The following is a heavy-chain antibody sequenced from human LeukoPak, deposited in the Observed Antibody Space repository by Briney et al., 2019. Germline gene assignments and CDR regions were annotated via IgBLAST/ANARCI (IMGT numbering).Heavy chain of an antibody. D-gene: IGHD4-17*01. CDR3: ARVYRATVMYYYYYGMDV. V-gene: IGHV4-59*12. CDR2: IHYSGST. Sequence: SETLSLTCTVSGGSIGSYYWNWIRQAPGKGLEWIGYIHYSGSTNYNPSLKSRVTISVDTSKNQFSLKLGSVTAADTAVYYCARVYRATVMYYYYYGMDVWGQGTTVTVSS. CDR1: GGSIGSYY. J-gene: IGHJ6*02.